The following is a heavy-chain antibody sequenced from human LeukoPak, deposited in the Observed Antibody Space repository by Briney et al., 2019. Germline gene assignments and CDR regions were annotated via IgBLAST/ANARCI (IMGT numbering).Heavy chain of an antibody. V-gene: IGHV3-53*01. CDR3: ARDRPTVTTLWDYYYYGMDV. Sequence: PGGSLRLSCAASGFTVSSDYMSWVRQAPGKGLEWVSVIYSGGTTYYADSVKGRFTISRDNSKNTLYLQMNSLRAEDTAVYYCARDRPTVTTLWDYYYYGMDVWGQGTTVTVSS. CDR1: GFTVSSDY. D-gene: IGHD4-11*01. J-gene: IGHJ6*02. CDR2: IYSGGTT.